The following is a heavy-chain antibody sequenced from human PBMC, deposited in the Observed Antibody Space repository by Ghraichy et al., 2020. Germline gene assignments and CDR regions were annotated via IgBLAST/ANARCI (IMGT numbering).Heavy chain of an antibody. CDR2: ISGSGGST. J-gene: IGHJ4*02. D-gene: IGHD3-3*01. CDR3: AKDTRSPFITIFGVVEHGGDY. CDR1: GFTFSSYA. V-gene: IGHV3-23*01. Sequence: GGSLRLSCAASGFTFSSYAMSWVRQAPGKGLEWVSAISGSGGSTYYADSVKGRFTISRDNSKNTLYLQMNSLRAEDTAVYYCAKDTRSPFITIFGVVEHGGDYWGQGTLVTVSS.